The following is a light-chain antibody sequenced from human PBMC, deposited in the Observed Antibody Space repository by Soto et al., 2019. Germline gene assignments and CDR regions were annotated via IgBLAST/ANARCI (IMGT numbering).Light chain of an antibody. CDR3: QQSYRAPST. CDR2: AAS. CDR1: ETIDNY. Sequence: DIQMTQSPSSLSASVGDRITITCRASETIDNYLNWYQQKPVKAPNLLIYAASSLQSGIPSRFRGSGSGTSFTLTISSLQSEDFATYYCQQSYRAPSTFGQGIKVEV. J-gene: IGKJ1*01. V-gene: IGKV1-39*01.